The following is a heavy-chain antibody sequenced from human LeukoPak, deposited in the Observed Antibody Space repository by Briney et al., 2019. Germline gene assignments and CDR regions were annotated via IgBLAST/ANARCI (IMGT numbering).Heavy chain of an antibody. V-gene: IGHV3-66*01. J-gene: IGHJ4*02. D-gene: IGHD3-10*01. Sequence: GGSLRPSCAASGFSVSSNYMTWVRQAPGKGLEWVSVIYSGGSTYYADSVNGRFTISRDNSKNTLYFQMNSLTDEDTAVYYCARGVGERYFDYWGQGTLVTVSS. CDR1: GFSVSSNY. CDR2: IYSGGST. CDR3: ARGVGERYFDY.